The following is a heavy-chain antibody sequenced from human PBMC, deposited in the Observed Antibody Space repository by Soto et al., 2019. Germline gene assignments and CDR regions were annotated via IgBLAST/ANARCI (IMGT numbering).Heavy chain of an antibody. D-gene: IGHD4-17*01. CDR3: TSGYGDYVRDY. J-gene: IGHJ4*02. Sequence: EVQLVESGGGLVQPGGSLKLSCAVSGFTFSGSAMHWVRQASGKGLEWVGRIRSKSNSYATAYAASVKGRFTISRDDSKNTAYLQMNSLKTEDTAGYYCTSGYGDYVRDYWGQGNLVTVSS. CDR2: IRSKSNSYAT. V-gene: IGHV3-73*01. CDR1: GFTFSGSA.